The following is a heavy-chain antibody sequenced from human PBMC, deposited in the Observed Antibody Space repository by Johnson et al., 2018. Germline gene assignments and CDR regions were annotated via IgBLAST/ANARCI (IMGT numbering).Heavy chain of an antibody. CDR1: GGSISSGTNY. D-gene: IGHD3-3*01. Sequence: QVQLQESGPGLVKPSQTLSLTCSVSGGSISSGTNYWSWIRQPPGAGLEWVGSISYNGNTYNNPSLESRVCLSVDTSNTQFSRKLGSVTAADTAVYSCFGMVLMGPHFFAHWGRGALVTVSS. CDR2: ISYNGNT. V-gene: IGHV4-30-4*08. CDR3: FGMVLMGPHFFAH. J-gene: IGHJ4*02.